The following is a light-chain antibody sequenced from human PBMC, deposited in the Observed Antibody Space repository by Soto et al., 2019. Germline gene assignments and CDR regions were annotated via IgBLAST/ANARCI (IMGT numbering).Light chain of an antibody. Sequence: EIVLTQSPGTLSLSPGERGTLSCRASQNIFRYIDWYQQKPGQAPRYLIYGASNRSTGVPDRFSDSGSGTDFDLTISRLEPEDFAVYYCYQYGSSPMTFGPGTKVHIK. J-gene: IGKJ3*01. CDR2: GAS. CDR3: YQYGSSPMT. CDR1: QNIFRY. V-gene: IGKV3-20*01.